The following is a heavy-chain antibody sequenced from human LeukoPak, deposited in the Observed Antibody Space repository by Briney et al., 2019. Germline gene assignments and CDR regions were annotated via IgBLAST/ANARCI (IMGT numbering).Heavy chain of an antibody. D-gene: IGHD4-23*01. CDR3: ATGGNFYYTH. V-gene: IGHV3-30*04. Sequence: GGSLRLSCAASGFTFSSYAMHWVRQAPGKGLEWVAVAYGDGSSQYYADSVKGRFSISKDISKNTLSLQMNSLRAEDTAVYSCATGGNFYYTHWGQGTLVTVSS. CDR2: AYGDGSSQ. J-gene: IGHJ1*01. CDR1: GFTFSSYA.